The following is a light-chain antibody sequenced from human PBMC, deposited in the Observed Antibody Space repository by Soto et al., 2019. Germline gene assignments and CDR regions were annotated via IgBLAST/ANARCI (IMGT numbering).Light chain of an antibody. Sequence: IKMTQSPSTLSASVGGRVPITCRASQSISSWLAWYQQKPGKAPKLLIYDASSLESGVPSRFSGSGSGTEFTLTISRLQPDDFASYCCQQYNSYWTFGQGTKVDIK. CDR3: QQYNSYWT. V-gene: IGKV1-5*01. J-gene: IGKJ1*01. CDR1: QSISSW. CDR2: DAS.